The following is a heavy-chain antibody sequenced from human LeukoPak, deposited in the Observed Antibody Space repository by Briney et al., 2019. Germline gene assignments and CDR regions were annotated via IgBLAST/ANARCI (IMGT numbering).Heavy chain of an antibody. CDR1: GFTFSSYG. V-gene: IGHV3-30*02. Sequence: PGGSLRLSCAASGFTFSSYGMHWVRQAPGKGLEWVAFIRYDGSNKYYADSVEGRFTISRDNAKNSLYLQMNSLRAEDTAVYYCARAEHYYGSGSYLYYYYYMDVWGKGTTVTISS. D-gene: IGHD3-10*01. CDR3: ARAEHYYGSGSYLYYYYYMDV. CDR2: IRYDGSNK. J-gene: IGHJ6*03.